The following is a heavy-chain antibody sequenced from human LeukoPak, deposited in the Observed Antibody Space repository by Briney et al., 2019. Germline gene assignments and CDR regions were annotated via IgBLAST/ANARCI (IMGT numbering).Heavy chain of an antibody. V-gene: IGHV4-34*01. D-gene: IGHD5-12*01. Sequence: SETLSLTRAVYGGSFSGYYWSWIRQPPGKGLEWIGKINHSGSTNYNPSLKSRVTISVDTSKNQFSLKLSSVTAADTAVYYCARGYSGYGGYYYYGMDVWGKGTTVTVSS. J-gene: IGHJ6*04. CDR3: ARGYSGYGGYYYYGMDV. CDR2: INHSGST. CDR1: GGSFSGYY.